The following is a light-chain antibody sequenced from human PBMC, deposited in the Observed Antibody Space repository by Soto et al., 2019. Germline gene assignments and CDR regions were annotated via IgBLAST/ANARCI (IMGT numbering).Light chain of an antibody. Sequence: QSVLTQPASVSGSPGQSITISCTGTSNDIGAYNYVSWYQQHPGKAPKLLIYDVTNRPSGVSDRFSGSKSGRTASLTISGLPPDDEADYYCTSYTSIIAVVFGGGTKVTVL. CDR2: DVT. CDR3: TSYTSIIAVV. J-gene: IGLJ2*01. CDR1: SNDIGAYNY. V-gene: IGLV2-14*03.